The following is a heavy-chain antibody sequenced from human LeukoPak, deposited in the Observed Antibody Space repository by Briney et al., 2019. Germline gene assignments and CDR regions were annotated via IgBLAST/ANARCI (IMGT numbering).Heavy chain of an antibody. V-gene: IGHV3-48*03. CDR1: GFTFSSYE. J-gene: IGHJ4*02. D-gene: IGHD3-22*01. Sequence: GGSLRLSCAASGFTFSSYEMNWVRQAPGKGLEWVSYISSSGSTIYYADSVKGRFTISRDNAKNSLYLQMNSLRAEDTAVYYCARGGYYYDSSGYPIDFDYWGQGTLVTVSS. CDR2: ISSSGSTI. CDR3: ARGGYYYDSSGYPIDFDY.